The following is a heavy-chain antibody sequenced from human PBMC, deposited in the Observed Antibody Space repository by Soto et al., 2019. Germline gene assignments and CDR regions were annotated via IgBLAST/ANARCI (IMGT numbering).Heavy chain of an antibody. CDR3: TRPGHRPGDYVDL. Sequence: GSLRLSCAAAGRTFRDPAIHWISQTTGKGRGWVGRIRSKANSYARAYAASVKGRFTISRDDSKNTAYLQMNSLKTEDTAVYSCTRPGHRPGDYVDLLGQGTLVTLSS. V-gene: IGHV3-73*01. CDR1: GRTFRDPA. D-gene: IGHD4-17*01. CDR2: IRSKANSYAR. J-gene: IGHJ5*02.